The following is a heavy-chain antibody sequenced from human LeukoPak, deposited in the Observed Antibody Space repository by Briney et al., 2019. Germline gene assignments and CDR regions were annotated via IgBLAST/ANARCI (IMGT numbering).Heavy chain of an antibody. CDR1: GFTFSSYS. CDR2: ISSSSSYI. Sequence: GGSLRLSCAASGFTFSSYSMNWVRQAPGKELEWVSSISSSSSYIYYADSVKGRFTISRDNAKNSLYLQMNSLRAEDTAVYYCAVADFGTPAPGRPQPQSTWGQGTMVTVSS. J-gene: IGHJ3*01. CDR3: AVADFGTPAPGRPQPQST. D-gene: IGHD6-13*01. V-gene: IGHV3-21*01.